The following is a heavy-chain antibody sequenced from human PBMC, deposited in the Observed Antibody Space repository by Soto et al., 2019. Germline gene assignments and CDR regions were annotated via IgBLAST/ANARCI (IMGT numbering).Heavy chain of an antibody. D-gene: IGHD1-26*01. V-gene: IGHV1-24*01. CDR1: GYTLTELS. J-gene: IGHJ4*02. CDR3: ATGDSGSYRYYFDY. CDR2: FDPEDGET. Sequence: GASVKVSCKVSGYTLTELSMHWVRQAPGKGLEWMGGFDPEDGETIYAQKFQGRVTMTEDTSTDTAYMELSSLRSEDTAVYYCATGDSGSYRYYFDYWGQGTLVTVSS.